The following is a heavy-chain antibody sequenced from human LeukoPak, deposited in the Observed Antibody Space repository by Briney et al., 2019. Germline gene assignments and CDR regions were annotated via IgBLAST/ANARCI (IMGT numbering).Heavy chain of an antibody. J-gene: IGHJ5*02. D-gene: IGHD2-2*01. CDR1: GDSVSSNNAA. Sequence: SQTLSLTCAISGDSVSSNNAAWNWIRQSPSRGLEWLGRTCYRSKWYTEYAVPVKSQIIINPDTSKNQFSLHLNSVTPEDTAVYYCARRLTQYDCFDPWGQGILVTVSS. CDR3: ARRLTQYDCFDP. CDR2: TCYRSKWYT. V-gene: IGHV6-1*01.